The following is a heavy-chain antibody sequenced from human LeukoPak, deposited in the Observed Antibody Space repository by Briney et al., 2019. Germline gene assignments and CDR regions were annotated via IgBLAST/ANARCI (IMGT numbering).Heavy chain of an antibody. V-gene: IGHV1-69*13. Sequence: SVKVSCKASGGTFSSYAISWVRQAPGQGLEWMGGIIPIFGTANYAQKFQGRVTITADESTSTAYMELSSLRSEDTAVYYCAKGPASTYYYDSSGYPIDYWGQGTLVTVSS. D-gene: IGHD3-22*01. CDR1: GGTFSSYA. CDR3: AKGPASTYYYDSSGYPIDY. J-gene: IGHJ4*02. CDR2: IIPIFGTA.